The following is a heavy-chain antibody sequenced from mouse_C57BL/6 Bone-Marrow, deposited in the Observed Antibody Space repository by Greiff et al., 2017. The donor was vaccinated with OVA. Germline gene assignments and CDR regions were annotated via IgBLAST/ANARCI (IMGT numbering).Heavy chain of an antibody. D-gene: IGHD2-12*01. CDR3: ATTGGYAMDY. Sequence: VQLQQSGAELARPGASVKLSCKASGYTFTSYGISWVKQRPGQGLEWIGELYPSSGNTYYNEQFKGKATLTADKSSSTASMELRSLTSEDSAVYFWATTGGYAMDYWGQGTSVTVSS. V-gene: IGHV1-81*01. CDR2: LYPSSGNT. CDR1: GYTFTSYG. J-gene: IGHJ4*01.